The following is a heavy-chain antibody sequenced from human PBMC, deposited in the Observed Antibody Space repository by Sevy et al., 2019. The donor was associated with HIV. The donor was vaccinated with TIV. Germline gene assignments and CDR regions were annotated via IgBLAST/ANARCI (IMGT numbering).Heavy chain of an antibody. V-gene: IGHV3-48*02. Sequence: GGSLRLSCAASGFTFSSYSMNWVRHAPGKGLEWVSYISSSSSTIYYADSVKGRFTISRGNAKNSLYLQMNSLRDEDTAVYYCARDRGGYCSGGSCYYYDAFDIWGQGTMVTVSS. CDR3: ARDRGGYCSGGSCYYYDAFDI. J-gene: IGHJ3*02. CDR1: GFTFSSYS. D-gene: IGHD2-15*01. CDR2: ISSSSSTI.